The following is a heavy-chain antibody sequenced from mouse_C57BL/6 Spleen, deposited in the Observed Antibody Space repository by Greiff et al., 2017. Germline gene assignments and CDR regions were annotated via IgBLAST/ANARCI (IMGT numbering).Heavy chain of an antibody. CDR3: ALEGYYVGYYYAMDY. V-gene: IGHV1-20*01. Sequence: EVQLQQSGPELVKPGDSVKISCKASGYSFTGYFMNWVMQSHGKSLEWIGRINPYNGDTFYNQKFKGKATLTVDKSSSTAHMELRSLTSEDSAVYYCALEGYYVGYYYAMDYWGQGTSVTVSS. D-gene: IGHD2-3*01. J-gene: IGHJ4*01. CDR2: INPYNGDT. CDR1: GYSFTGYF.